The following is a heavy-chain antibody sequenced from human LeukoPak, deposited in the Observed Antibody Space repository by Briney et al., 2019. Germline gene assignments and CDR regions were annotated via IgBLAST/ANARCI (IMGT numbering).Heavy chain of an antibody. Sequence: VSVKVSCKASGYTFTSYGISWVRQAPGQGLEWMGWISAYNGNTNYVQKLQGRVTMTTDTSTSTAYMELRSLRSDDTAVYYCARALYYYGSGSYYTSPNYYGMDVWGQGTTVTVSS. CDR1: GYTFTSYG. D-gene: IGHD3-10*01. CDR3: ARALYYYGSGSYYTSPNYYGMDV. J-gene: IGHJ6*02. V-gene: IGHV1-18*01. CDR2: ISAYNGNT.